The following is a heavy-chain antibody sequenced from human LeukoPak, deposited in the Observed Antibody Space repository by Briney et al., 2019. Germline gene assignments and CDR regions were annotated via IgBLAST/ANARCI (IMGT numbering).Heavy chain of an antibody. D-gene: IGHD5-18*01. CDR1: GYTFTGYY. J-gene: IGHJ4*02. CDR2: INPNSGGT. CDR3: ARDSSYGTFDY. Sequence: ASVKVSCKASGYTFTGYYMHWVRQAPGQGLEWMGWINPNSGGTNYAQKFQGRVTMTRDTSISTAYMELRSLRSDDTAVYYRARDSSYGTFDYWGQGTLVTVSS. V-gene: IGHV1-2*02.